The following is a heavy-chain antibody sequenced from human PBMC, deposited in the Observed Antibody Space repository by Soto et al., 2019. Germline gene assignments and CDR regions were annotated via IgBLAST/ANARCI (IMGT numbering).Heavy chain of an antibody. J-gene: IGHJ4*02. D-gene: IGHD7-27*01. CDR3: ARRRLGMEGHYFDY. CDR2: IYYSGST. CDR1: GGSISSSSYY. Sequence: SETLSLTCTVSGGSISSSSYYWGWIRQPPGKGLEWIGSIYYSGSTYYNPSLKSRVTISVDTSKNQFSLKLSSVTAADTAVYYCARRRLGMEGHYFDYWGQGTLVTVSS. V-gene: IGHV4-39*01.